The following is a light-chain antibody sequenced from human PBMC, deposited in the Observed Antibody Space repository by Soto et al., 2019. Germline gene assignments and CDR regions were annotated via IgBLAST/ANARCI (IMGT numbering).Light chain of an antibody. Sequence: DIQLTQSPSFLSASVGDRVTITCRASQGISSYLAWYQQKPGKAPKLLIYTASTLQSGVPSRFSGSGSGTEFTLTISSLQPEDFATYYCQQYDSLPTFGGGTKVELK. CDR2: TAS. V-gene: IGKV1-9*01. J-gene: IGKJ4*01. CDR1: QGISSY. CDR3: QQYDSLPT.